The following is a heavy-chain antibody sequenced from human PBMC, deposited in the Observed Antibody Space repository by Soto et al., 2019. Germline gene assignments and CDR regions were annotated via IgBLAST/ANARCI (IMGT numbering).Heavy chain of an antibody. Sequence: ASVKVSCTASGYTFTSYGISWVRQAPGQGLEWMGWISAYNGNTNYAQKLQGRVTMTTDTSTSTAYMELRSLRSDDTAVYYCARDAHYYDSSGYLLFYYYYGMDVWGQGTTVTVSS. CDR1: GYTFTSYG. V-gene: IGHV1-18*01. CDR3: ARDAHYYDSSGYLLFYYYYGMDV. J-gene: IGHJ6*02. CDR2: ISAYNGNT. D-gene: IGHD3-22*01.